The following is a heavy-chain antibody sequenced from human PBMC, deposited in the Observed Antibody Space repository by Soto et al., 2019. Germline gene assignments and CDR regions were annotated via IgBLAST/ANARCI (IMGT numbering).Heavy chain of an antibody. CDR1: GGSFSGYY. CDR2: INHSGST. CDR3: ARVRAGTSFRYYYGMDV. D-gene: IGHD6-13*01. Sequence: SETLSVTWAALGGSFSGYYWSWIRKTPGKGLEWIVEINHSGSTNYNPSLKSRVTISVDTSKNQFSLKLSSVTAADTAVYYCARVRAGTSFRYYYGMDVWGQGTTVTVSS. V-gene: IGHV4-34*01. J-gene: IGHJ6*02.